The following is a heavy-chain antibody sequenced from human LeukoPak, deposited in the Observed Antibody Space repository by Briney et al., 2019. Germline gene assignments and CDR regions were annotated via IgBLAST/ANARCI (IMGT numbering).Heavy chain of an antibody. Sequence: PGVSLRLSCAASGFTFSGYWMHWVRQRPGKGPVWVSYIKSDGGTADYADSVKGRFSISRDNAKSTLYLQMDSLRADDTAVYYCVRESGYTYGLWGQGILVTVSS. D-gene: IGHD5-24*01. V-gene: IGHV3-74*01. CDR3: VRESGYTYGL. CDR2: IKSDGGTA. J-gene: IGHJ4*02. CDR1: GFTFSGYW.